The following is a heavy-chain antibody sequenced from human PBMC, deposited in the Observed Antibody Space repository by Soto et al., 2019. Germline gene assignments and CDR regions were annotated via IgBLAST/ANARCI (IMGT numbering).Heavy chain of an antibody. V-gene: IGHV3-21*01. J-gene: IGHJ6*02. CDR1: GFSFSSHS. Sequence: EVQLVESGGGLVKPGGSLRLSCAVSGFSFSSHSMNWVRQAPGKGLECVSFITSLSTYIFYADSVKGRFTVSRDNAKNSLYLEMNSLRAEDTAVYYCVIWDLGSSGNHYQGYYYGMGDWGQGTTVTVSS. CDR3: VIWDLGSSGNHYQGYYYGMGD. CDR2: ITSLSTYI. D-gene: IGHD3-22*01.